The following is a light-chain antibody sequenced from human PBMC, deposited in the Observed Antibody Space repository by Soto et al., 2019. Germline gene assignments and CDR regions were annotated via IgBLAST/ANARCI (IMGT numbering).Light chain of an antibody. J-gene: IGLJ2*01. CDR1: SSNIGSNT. CDR3: ATWDASLSAVV. CDR2: NNN. Sequence: QAVVTQPPSASGTPGQRVTISCTGSSSNIGSNTVNWYQGLPGTAPKLLMSNNNQRPSGVPDRFSGSKSGTSASLAISGLQCEDEADYYCATWDASLSAVVFGGGNQLTVL. V-gene: IGLV1-44*01.